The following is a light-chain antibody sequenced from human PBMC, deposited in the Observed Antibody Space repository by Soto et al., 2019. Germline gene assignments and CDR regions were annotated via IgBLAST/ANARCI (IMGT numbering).Light chain of an antibody. J-gene: IGKJ5*01. CDR3: QHLNSYPIT. V-gene: IGKV1-8*01. CDR2: EVS. CDR1: QGVSSH. Sequence: AIRMTQSPSSLSASTGDRVTITCRASQGVSSHLAWHQQKPGKAPKLLIYEVSTLQSGVPSRFSGSGSGTDFTLTISSLQPEDFATYYCQHLNSYPITFGQGTRLEIK.